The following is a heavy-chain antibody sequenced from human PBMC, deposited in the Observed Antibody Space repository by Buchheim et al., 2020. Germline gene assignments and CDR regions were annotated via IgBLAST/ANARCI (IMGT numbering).Heavy chain of an antibody. CDR3: AKDLGHYYDGPGD. CDR1: GFIFSNYG. Sequence: QVQLVESGGGVVQPGRSLRLSCAASGFIFSNYGMHWVRQAPGKGLEWMAVISYDGNNKYYVDSVKGRFTISRDNSKNTLYLQMNSLRAEDTAVYYCAKDLGHYYDGPGDWGQGTL. V-gene: IGHV3-30*18. D-gene: IGHD3-22*01. J-gene: IGHJ4*02. CDR2: ISYDGNNK.